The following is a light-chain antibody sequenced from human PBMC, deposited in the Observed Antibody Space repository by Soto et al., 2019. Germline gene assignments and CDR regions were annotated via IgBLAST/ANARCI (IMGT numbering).Light chain of an antibody. Sequence: EMVLTQSPATLSLSPGERATLSCRASQSVSSYLAWYQQKPGQAPSRLIYDASNRATGIPARFSGSGSGTDFTHTISSLEPEDFAVYYCQQRSHWPRSLGQGTKLEIK. CDR2: DAS. CDR3: QQRSHWPRS. CDR1: QSVSSY. J-gene: IGKJ2*01. V-gene: IGKV3-11*01.